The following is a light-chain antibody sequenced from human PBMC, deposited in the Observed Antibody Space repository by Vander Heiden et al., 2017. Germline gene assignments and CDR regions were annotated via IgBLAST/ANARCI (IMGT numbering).Light chain of an antibody. V-gene: IGLV1-47*01. CDR3: AAWDDSLSGRLV. J-gene: IGLJ2*01. CDR1: SSNIGSNY. CDR2: RNN. Sequence: QSVLTQPPSASGTPGQRVTISCSGSSSNIGSNYVYWYQQRPGTAPKLLIYRNNQRPSGVPDRFSGSKSGTSASLAISGLRSEEEADYYCAAWDDSLSGRLVFGGGTKLTVL.